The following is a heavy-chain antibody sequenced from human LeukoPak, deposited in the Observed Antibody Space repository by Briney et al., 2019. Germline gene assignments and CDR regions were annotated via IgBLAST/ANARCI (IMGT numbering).Heavy chain of an antibody. CDR3: ATETYSYGYARVEI. J-gene: IGHJ4*01. CDR1: GYTLTELS. V-gene: IGHV1-24*01. Sequence: ASVKVSCKVSGYTLTELSMHWVRQAPGKGLGWMGGFDPEDGETIYAQKFQGRVTMTEDTSTDTAYMELSSLRSEDTAVYYCATETYSYGYARVEIWGQGTLVTVSS. CDR2: FDPEDGET. D-gene: IGHD5-18*01.